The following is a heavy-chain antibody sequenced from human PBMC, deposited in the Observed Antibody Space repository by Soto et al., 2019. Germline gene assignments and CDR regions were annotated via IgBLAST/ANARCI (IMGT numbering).Heavy chain of an antibody. Sequence: EVQLLESGGDLVQDGGSLRLSCAASGFTFSSYAMSWVRQAPGKGLEWVSAIRGGGVTIYYLDSVKGRFTISRDNSKDPLYLEMNSRAAEDTAVYYCARMRTMGRGVTGRRAFDFGGQGALVTVSS. V-gene: IGHV3-23*01. J-gene: IGHJ5*01. CDR3: ARMRTMGRGVTGRRAFDF. CDR2: IRGGGVTI. D-gene: IGHD3-10*01. CDR1: GFTFSSYA.